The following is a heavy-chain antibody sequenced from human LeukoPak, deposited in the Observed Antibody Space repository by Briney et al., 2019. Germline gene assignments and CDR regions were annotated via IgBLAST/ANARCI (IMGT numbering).Heavy chain of an antibody. CDR2: ISYDGNNK. J-gene: IGHJ6*02. Sequence: PGGSLRLSCAASGFTFSSYGMHWVRQAPGKGLEWVTVISYDGNNKYYADSVKGRFTISRDNYKNTLYLQMNSLRAEDTAVYYCANDRNWGSYYYYGMDVWGQGTTVSVSS. V-gene: IGHV3-30*18. CDR1: GFTFSSYG. D-gene: IGHD7-27*01. CDR3: ANDRNWGSYYYYGMDV.